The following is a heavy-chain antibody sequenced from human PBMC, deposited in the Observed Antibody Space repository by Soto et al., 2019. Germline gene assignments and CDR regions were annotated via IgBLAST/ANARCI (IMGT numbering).Heavy chain of an antibody. Sequence: QITLKESGPTLVKPTQTLTLTCTFSGFSLSTSGVGVGWIRQPPGKALEWLALIYWDDDKRYSPSLKSRLTITEATNKIXVVLTMTNMDPVDTATYYCAHSLIPNWGSRGAFDYWGQGTLVTVSS. CDR3: AHSLIPNWGSRGAFDY. J-gene: IGHJ4*02. D-gene: IGHD7-27*01. CDR2: IYWDDDK. V-gene: IGHV2-5*02. CDR1: GFSLSTSGVG.